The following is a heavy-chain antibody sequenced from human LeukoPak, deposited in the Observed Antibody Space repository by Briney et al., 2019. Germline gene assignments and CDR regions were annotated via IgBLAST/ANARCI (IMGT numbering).Heavy chain of an antibody. V-gene: IGHV1-69*13. CDR1: GGTFSNLG. J-gene: IGHJ4*02. D-gene: IGHD2-15*01. Sequence: ASVKVSCKASGGTFSNLGISWVRQAPGHGLEWMGGIIPIFATATYAQKFQGRVTITADDSTSTAYMELRSLRSDDTAVYYCTRGEDYVVEVTATTWTLFDCWGQGTLVTVSS. CDR2: IIPIFATA. CDR3: TRGEDYVVEVTATTWTLFDC.